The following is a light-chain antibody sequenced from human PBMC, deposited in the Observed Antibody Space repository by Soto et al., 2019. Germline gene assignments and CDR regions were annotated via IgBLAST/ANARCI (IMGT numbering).Light chain of an antibody. CDR1: QGISNY. V-gene: IGKV1-17*03. Sequence: DIQMTQSPSAMSASVGDRVTITCRASQGISNYLAWFQQKPGKVPERLIYATSSLQSGVPSRFSGSGSGTEFTLAISSLHPEDSATYYCLQHNIYPWTFGQGTKVEI. CDR2: ATS. J-gene: IGKJ1*01. CDR3: LQHNIYPWT.